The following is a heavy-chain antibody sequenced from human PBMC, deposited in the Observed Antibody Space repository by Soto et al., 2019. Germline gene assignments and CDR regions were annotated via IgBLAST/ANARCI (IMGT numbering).Heavy chain of an antibody. CDR2: INPNSGGT. V-gene: IGHV1-2*04. CDR1: GYSFTGHY. J-gene: IGHJ6*02. D-gene: IGHD3-3*01. CDR3: ARDRITIFGVAAYYYYGMDV. Sequence: ASVKVSCKASGYSFTGHYMHWVRQAPGQGLEWMGWINPNSGGTNYAQKFQGWVTMTRDTSISTAYMELSRLRSDDTAVYYCARDRITIFGVAAYYYYGMDVWGQGTTVTVSS.